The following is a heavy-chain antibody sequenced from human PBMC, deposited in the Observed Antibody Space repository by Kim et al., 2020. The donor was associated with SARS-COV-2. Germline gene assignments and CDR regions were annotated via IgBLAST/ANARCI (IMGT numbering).Heavy chain of an antibody. V-gene: IGHV3-33*05. CDR1: GFTFSSYG. D-gene: IGHD6-13*01. CDR2: ISYDGSNK. Sequence: GGSLRLSCAASGFTFSSYGLHWVRQAPGKGLEWVAVISYDGSNKYYADAVKGRCTISRDNSKNTLYLQMNSLRAEDTAVYYCERVLGAAAGTYYYYVMEVWGQGTTVTVSS. CDR3: ERVLGAAAGTYYYYVMEV. J-gene: IGHJ6*02.